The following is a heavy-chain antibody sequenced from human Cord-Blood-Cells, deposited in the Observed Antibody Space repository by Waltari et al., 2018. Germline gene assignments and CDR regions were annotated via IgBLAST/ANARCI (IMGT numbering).Heavy chain of an antibody. CDR2: FDPEDGET. CDR3: ATSSTVVPAAIRDAFDI. J-gene: IGHJ3*02. V-gene: IGHV1-24*01. CDR1: GYTLPELS. Sequence: QVQLVQSGAEVKKPGASVKVSCKVSGYTLPELSMHWVRQAPGKGLEWMGGFDPEDGETIYAQKFQGRVTMTEDTSTDTAYMELSSLRSEDTAVYYCATSSTVVPAAIRDAFDIWGQGTMVTVSS. D-gene: IGHD2-2*01.